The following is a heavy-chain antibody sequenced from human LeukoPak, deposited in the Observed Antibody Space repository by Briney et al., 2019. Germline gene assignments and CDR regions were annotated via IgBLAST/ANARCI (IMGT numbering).Heavy chain of an antibody. CDR2: ISWNSGSL. V-gene: IGHV3-9*01. Sequence: GGSLRLSCAASGFTFDDYAMHWVRQAPGKGLEWVSGISWNSGSLGYADSVEGRFTISRDNAKNSLYLQMNSLRAEDTALYYCAKDIGLKYQLLYFDYWDQGTLVTVSS. D-gene: IGHD2-2*01. J-gene: IGHJ4*02. CDR3: AKDIGLKYQLLYFDY. CDR1: GFTFDDYA.